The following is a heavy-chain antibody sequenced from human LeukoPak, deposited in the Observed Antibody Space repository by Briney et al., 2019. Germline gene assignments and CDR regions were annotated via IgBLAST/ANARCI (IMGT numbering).Heavy chain of an antibody. V-gene: IGHV3-23*01. J-gene: IGHJ5*02. CDR3: ARDDYDFWSGYPTQNWFDP. CDR1: GFTFSSYA. CDR2: ISGSGGST. Sequence: GSLRLSCAASGFTFSSYAMSWVRQAPGKGLEWVSAISGSGGSTYYADSVKGRFTISRDNAKNSLYLQMNSLRAEDTAVYYCARDDYDFWSGYPTQNWFDPWGQGTLVTVSS. D-gene: IGHD3-3*01.